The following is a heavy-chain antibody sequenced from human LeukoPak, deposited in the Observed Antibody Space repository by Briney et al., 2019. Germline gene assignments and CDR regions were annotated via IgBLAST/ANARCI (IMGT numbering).Heavy chain of an antibody. CDR2: ISGSGGST. J-gene: IGHJ4*02. CDR1: GFTFSSYA. CDR3: AKEYYDFWSGYPHDY. D-gene: IGHD3-3*01. Sequence: GGSLRLSCAASGFTFSSYAMSWVRQAPGKGLEWVSAISGSGGSTYYADSVKGRFTISRDNSKNTLYLQMNSLRAEDTAIYYCAKEYYDFWSGYPHDYWGQGTLVTVSS. V-gene: IGHV3-23*01.